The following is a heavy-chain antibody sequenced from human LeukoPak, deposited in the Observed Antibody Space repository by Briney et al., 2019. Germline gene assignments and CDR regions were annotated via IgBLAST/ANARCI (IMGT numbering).Heavy chain of an antibody. J-gene: IGHJ4*02. CDR3: ARGGDSSGYYVDY. CDR1: GFNFSNYE. V-gene: IGHV3-48*03. D-gene: IGHD3-22*01. CDR2: ISSSGRTM. Sequence: PGGSLRLSCAASGFNFSNYEMNWVRQAPGRRLEWVSYISSSGRTMYYADSVKGRFTISRDNAKNSLYLQMNSLRGEDTAIYYCARGGDSSGYYVDYWGQGTLVTVSS.